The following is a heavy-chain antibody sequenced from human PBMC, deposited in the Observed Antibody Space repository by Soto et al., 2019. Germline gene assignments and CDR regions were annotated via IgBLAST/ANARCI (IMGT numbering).Heavy chain of an antibody. D-gene: IGHD2-15*01. CDR3: ARGVAPYYFDY. J-gene: IGHJ4*02. V-gene: IGHV1-2*04. CDR2: INPNSGGT. CDR1: GYTFTGYY. Sequence: ASVKVSCKASGYTFTGYYMHWVRQAPGQGLEWMGWINPNSGGTNYAQKFQGWVTMTRDTSISTAYMELSSLRSEDTAVYYCARGVAPYYFDYWGQGTLVTVSS.